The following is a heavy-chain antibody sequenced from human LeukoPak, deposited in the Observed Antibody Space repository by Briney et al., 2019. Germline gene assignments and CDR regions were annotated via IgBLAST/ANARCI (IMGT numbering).Heavy chain of an antibody. D-gene: IGHD2-8*01. Sequence: SETLSLTCTVSGGSISSSSYYWGWIRQPPGKGLEWIGSIHYTGRTNYNPSLKSRVAISIDTSKNQFSLKLSSVTAADSAVYYCARGVAPNGVNWFDPWGQGTLVSVSS. V-gene: IGHV4-39*01. CDR3: ARGVAPNGVNWFDP. CDR2: IHYTGRT. CDR1: GGSISSSSYY. J-gene: IGHJ5*02.